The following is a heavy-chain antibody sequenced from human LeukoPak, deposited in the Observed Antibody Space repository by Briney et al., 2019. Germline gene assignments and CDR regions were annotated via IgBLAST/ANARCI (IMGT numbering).Heavy chain of an antibody. V-gene: IGHV3-23*01. CDR2: ISGSGGST. CDR3: ARDGGYSSGYYFDY. J-gene: IGHJ4*02. Sequence: GGSLRLSCAASGFTFSSYAMSWVRQAPGKGLEWVSAISGSGGSTYYADSVKGRFTISRDNSKNTLYLQMNSLRAEDTALYYCARDGGYSSGYYFDYWGQGTLVTVSS. D-gene: IGHD6-19*01. CDR1: GFTFSSYA.